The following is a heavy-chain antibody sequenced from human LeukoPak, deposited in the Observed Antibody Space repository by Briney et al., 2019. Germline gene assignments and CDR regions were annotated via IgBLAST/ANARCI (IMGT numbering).Heavy chain of an antibody. J-gene: IGHJ4*02. D-gene: IGHD3-10*01. V-gene: IGHV3-74*01. CDR3: ALYYYGSGNYYKRAY. Sequence: GGSLTLSCAASGFTFSSYWMHWVRQAPGKGLVWVSRINSDGTTITYADSVKGRFTISRDNAENTLYLQMNSLRVEDTAVYYCALYYYGSGNYYKRAYWGQGSLVTVSS. CDR2: INSDGTTI. CDR1: GFTFSSYW.